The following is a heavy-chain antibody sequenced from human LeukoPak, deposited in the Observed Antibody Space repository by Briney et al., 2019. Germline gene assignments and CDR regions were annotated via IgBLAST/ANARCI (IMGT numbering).Heavy chain of an antibody. CDR3: ARDASSGWYGSRYFDL. V-gene: IGHV3-30*02. CDR2: IRYDGSNK. Sequence: GGSLRLSCAASGFTFSNYGMHWVRQAPGKGLEWVAFIRYDGSNKYYADSVKGRFTISRDNAKNSLYLQMNSLRAEDTAVYYCARDASSGWYGSRYFDLWGRGTLVTVSS. D-gene: IGHD6-19*01. J-gene: IGHJ2*01. CDR1: GFTFSNYG.